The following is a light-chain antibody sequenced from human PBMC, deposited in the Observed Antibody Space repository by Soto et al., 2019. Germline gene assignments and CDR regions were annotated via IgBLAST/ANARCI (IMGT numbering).Light chain of an antibody. CDR2: GAS. V-gene: IGKV3-20*01. Sequence: EIVLTQSPGTLSLSPGERATLSCRASQSVSSSYLAWYQQKPGQAPRLLIYGASSRATGIPDRFSGSGSGTDFPLTISRLEPEDFAVYYCQQYGSSRRTFGQGTKVAIK. J-gene: IGKJ1*01. CDR3: QQYGSSRRT. CDR1: QSVSSSY.